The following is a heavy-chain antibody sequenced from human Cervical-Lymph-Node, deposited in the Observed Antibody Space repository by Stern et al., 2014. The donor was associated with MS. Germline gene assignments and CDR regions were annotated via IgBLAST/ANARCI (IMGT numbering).Heavy chain of an antibody. D-gene: IGHD2-2*02. J-gene: IGHJ4*02. CDR3: ATLGSSSGYKY. CDR2: FEPGDGET. V-gene: IGHV1-24*01. CDR1: GYSLTAVS. Sequence: QVQLVQSGAEVKKPGASVKVSCKVSGYSLTAVSMHWVRQAPGKGLEWMGSFEPGDGETTYAEKFHGRVTMTEDTSTETAYIDLSSLRSADTAVYYCATLGSSSGYKYWGQGTLVIVSS.